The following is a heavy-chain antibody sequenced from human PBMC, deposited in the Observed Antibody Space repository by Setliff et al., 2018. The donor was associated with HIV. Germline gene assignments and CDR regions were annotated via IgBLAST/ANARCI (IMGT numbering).Heavy chain of an antibody. V-gene: IGHV1-2*02. CDR2: INPNSGGT. Sequence: ASVKVSCKASGYTFIGYNMHWVRQAPGQGLEWMGWINPNSGGTNYAQKFQGRVIMTRDTSISTAYMELSRLRSDDTAVYYCARALDSSADIEGYFDFWGQGMWVTV. J-gene: IGHJ4*02. D-gene: IGHD2-15*01. CDR3: ARALDSSADIEGYFDF. CDR1: GYTFIGYN.